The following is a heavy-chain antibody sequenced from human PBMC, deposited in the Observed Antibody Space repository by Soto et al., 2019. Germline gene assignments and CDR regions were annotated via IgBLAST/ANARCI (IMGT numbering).Heavy chain of an antibody. Sequence: DVQVLESGGGLVQPGGSLRLSCAASGFTFSSYAMSWVRQAPGKGLEWVAGLRGCTATHYAVSVKGRFTISGDTSKSSLYLQMNSLGADDSALYDCAKDVRASGGHLASGFHVLGQGTMVTGPS. CDR2: LRGCTAT. CDR1: GFTFSSYA. CDR3: AKDVRASGGHLASGFHV. D-gene: IGHD1-26*01. V-gene: IGHV3-23*01. J-gene: IGHJ3*01.